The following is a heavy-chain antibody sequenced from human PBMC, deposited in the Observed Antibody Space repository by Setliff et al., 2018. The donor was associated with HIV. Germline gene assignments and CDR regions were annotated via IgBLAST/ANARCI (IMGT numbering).Heavy chain of an antibody. Sequence: SETLSLTCAVSGGSISSDNWWSWVRQPPGKGLEWIGEIYHSGSTNYSPSLKSRLTMSVDTSKSQFSLRLESMTAADTAMYYCARVSTAVTAAPLDYWSQGTLVTVSS. V-gene: IGHV4-4*02. CDR3: ARVSTAVTAAPLDY. D-gene: IGHD4-17*01. CDR1: GGSISSDNW. CDR2: IYHSGST. J-gene: IGHJ4*02.